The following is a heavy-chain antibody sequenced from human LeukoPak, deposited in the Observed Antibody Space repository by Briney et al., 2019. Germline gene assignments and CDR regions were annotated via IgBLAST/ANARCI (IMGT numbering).Heavy chain of an antibody. Sequence: GGSLRLSCAASGFTFSTYWMHWVRQAPGKGLVWVSRINTAGSSTYYADSVKGRFTISRDNSKNTLYLQMNSLRAEDTAVYYCATPASGSYGYYFDYWGQGTLVTVSS. CDR2: INTAGSST. CDR3: ATPASGSYGYYFDY. V-gene: IGHV3-74*01. CDR1: GFTFSTYW. J-gene: IGHJ4*02. D-gene: IGHD1-26*01.